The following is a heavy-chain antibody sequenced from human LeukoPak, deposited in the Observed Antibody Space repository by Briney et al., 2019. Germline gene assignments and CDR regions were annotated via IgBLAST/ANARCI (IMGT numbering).Heavy chain of an antibody. Sequence: GGSLRLSCAASGFTVSSNYMSWVRQAPGKGLEWVSVIYSGGSTYYADSVKGRFSISRDNSKNTLYLQMSSLRIEDTAVYYCVLDSSGYSGFDYWGQGTLVTVSS. D-gene: IGHD3-22*01. CDR2: IYSGGST. CDR1: GFTVSSNY. J-gene: IGHJ4*02. CDR3: VLDSSGYSGFDY. V-gene: IGHV3-53*05.